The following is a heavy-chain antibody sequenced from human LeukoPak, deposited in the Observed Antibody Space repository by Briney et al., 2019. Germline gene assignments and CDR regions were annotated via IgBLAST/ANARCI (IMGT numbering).Heavy chain of an antibody. D-gene: IGHD4-17*01. Sequence: GGSLRLSCAASGFTFSRHWMSWVRQASGKGLEWVATIKQEGSEHYYVDSVKGRFTISRDDATNSLSLQMNSLRVEDTALYYCVRGPHYGAYTDYFDYWGRGTLVTVSS. CDR3: VRGPHYGAYTDYFDY. J-gene: IGHJ4*02. CDR2: IKQEGSEH. CDR1: GFTFSRHW. V-gene: IGHV3-7*01.